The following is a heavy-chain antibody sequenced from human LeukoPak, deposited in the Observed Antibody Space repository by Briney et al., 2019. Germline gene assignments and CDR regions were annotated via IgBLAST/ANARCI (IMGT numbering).Heavy chain of an antibody. CDR2: IYPGDSDT. Sequence: GEFLKISCKGSGYSFTNYWIAWVRQMPGKGLEWMGIIYPGDSDTRYSPSFQGQVTISADKSINTAYLQWSSLKASDTAMYYCASSGYYYSDAFDIWGQGTMVTVSS. CDR3: ASSGYYYSDAFDI. D-gene: IGHD3-22*01. J-gene: IGHJ3*02. V-gene: IGHV5-51*01. CDR1: GYSFTNYW.